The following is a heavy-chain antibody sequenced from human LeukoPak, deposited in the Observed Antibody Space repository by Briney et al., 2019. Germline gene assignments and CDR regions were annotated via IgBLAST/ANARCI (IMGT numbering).Heavy chain of an antibody. D-gene: IGHD3-9*01. J-gene: IGHJ6*02. V-gene: IGHV3-9*01. CDR1: GFTFNDYA. CDR2: ISSNSGSM. Sequence: PGRSLRLSCATSGFTFNDYAMHWVRQAPGKGLEWVSGISSNSGSMFYADSVKGRFTISRDNGKNSLYLQMSSLRPEDTAMYYCAKDKRLRRGSDDILTARYHYDYYGMDVWGQGTTVTVSS. CDR3: AKDKRLRRGSDDILTARYHYDYYGMDV.